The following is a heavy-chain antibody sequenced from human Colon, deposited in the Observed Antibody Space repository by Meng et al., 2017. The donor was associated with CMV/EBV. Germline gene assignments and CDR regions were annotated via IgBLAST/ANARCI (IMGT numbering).Heavy chain of an antibody. CDR3: AHRFLRDSSSSLHFDS. CDR2: IYWDDDK. V-gene: IGHV2-5*02. CDR1: GFSLSTNGVT. D-gene: IGHD6-6*01. J-gene: IGHJ4*02. Sequence: PLKESGPTLVKPTQPLTLTCTFSGFSLSTNGVTVGWIRQPPGKALEWLALIYWDDDKRYSPSLKSRLTITKDTSKNQVVLTMINMDPVDTATYYCAHRFLRDSSSSLHFDSWGQGTLVTVSS.